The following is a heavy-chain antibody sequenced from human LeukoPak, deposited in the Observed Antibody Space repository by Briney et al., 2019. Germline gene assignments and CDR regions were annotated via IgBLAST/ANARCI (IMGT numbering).Heavy chain of an antibody. D-gene: IGHD6-13*01. J-gene: IGHJ4*02. CDR2: IHYSGST. V-gene: IGHV4-31*03. CDR1: GGSISSGGYY. Sequence: PSETLSLTCTVSGGSISSGGYYWSWIHQHPGKGLEWIGYIHYSGSTYYNPSLKSRVTISVDTSKNQFSLKLSSVTAADAAVYYCAADSSSWLDYWGQGTLVTVSS. CDR3: AADSSSWLDY.